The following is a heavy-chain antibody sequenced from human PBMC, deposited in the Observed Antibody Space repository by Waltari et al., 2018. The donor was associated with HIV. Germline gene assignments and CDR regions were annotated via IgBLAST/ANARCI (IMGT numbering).Heavy chain of an antibody. D-gene: IGHD1-26*01. V-gene: IGHV3-74*01. CDR1: GFTFSSYW. CDR2: INSDGGST. CDR3: ARARYSGSYHDAFDI. J-gene: IGHJ3*02. Sequence: EVQLVESGGGLVQPGGSLRLSCAASGFTFSSYWMHWVRQAPGKGLVWVSRINSDGGSTSYADSVKGRFTISRDNAKNTLYLQMNSLRAEDTAVYYCARARYSGSYHDAFDIWGQGTMVTVSS.